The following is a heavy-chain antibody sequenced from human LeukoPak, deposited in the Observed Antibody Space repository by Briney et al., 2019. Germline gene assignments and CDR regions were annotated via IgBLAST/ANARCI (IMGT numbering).Heavy chain of an antibody. CDR3: ARGGPLAGYYYGSSGHYGGHDAFDI. CDR1: GFTFDDYG. CDR2: INWNGGST. Sequence: GGSLRLSCAASGFTFDDYGMSWVRQAPGKGLEWVSGINWNGGSTGYADSVKGRFTISRDNAKNSLYLQMNSLRAEDTALYYCARGGPLAGYYYGSSGHYGGHDAFDIWGQGTMVTVSS. D-gene: IGHD3-22*01. J-gene: IGHJ3*02. V-gene: IGHV3-20*04.